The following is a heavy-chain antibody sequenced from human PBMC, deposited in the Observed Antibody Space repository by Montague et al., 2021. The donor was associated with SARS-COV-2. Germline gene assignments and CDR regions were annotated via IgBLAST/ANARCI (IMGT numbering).Heavy chain of an antibody. D-gene: IGHD3-16*01. V-gene: IGHV4-39*07. CDR2: IYWSGGT. J-gene: IGHJ5*02. CDR1: GGSISSSSFY. CDR3: ARDGEVVRNSFDP. Sequence: SETLSLTCTVSGGSISSSSFYWGWIRQPPGKGLVWIGSIYWSGGTYYNPSLKSRVTISVDTSKNQFSLKLSSVTAADTAVYYCARDGEVVRNSFDPWGQGTLVTVSS.